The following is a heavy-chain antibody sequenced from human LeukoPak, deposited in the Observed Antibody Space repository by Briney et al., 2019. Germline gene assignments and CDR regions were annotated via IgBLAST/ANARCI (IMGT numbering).Heavy chain of an antibody. CDR3: ARDIVVVPAACHNWFDP. CDR1: GGSISSSSYY. Sequence: PSETLSLTCTVSGGSISSSSYYWGWIRQPPGKGLEWIGSIYYSGSTYYNPSLKSRVTISVDTSKNQFSLKLSSVTAADTAVYYCARDIVVVPAACHNWFDPWGQGTLVTVSS. J-gene: IGHJ5*02. D-gene: IGHD2-2*01. V-gene: IGHV4-39*07. CDR2: IYYSGST.